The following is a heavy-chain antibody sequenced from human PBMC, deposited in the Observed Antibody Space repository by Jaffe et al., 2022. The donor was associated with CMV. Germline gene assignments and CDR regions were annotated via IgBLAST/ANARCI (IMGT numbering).Heavy chain of an antibody. CDR2: IDPNSGGT. J-gene: IGHJ4*02. V-gene: IGHV1-2*02. D-gene: IGHD6-25*01. CDR1: GLPFSDSY. Sequence: QVQLVQSGAELKKPGASVKVSCKVSGLPFSDSYVHWLRQAPERGLEWMGWIDPNSGGTEYAQKFQGRVTMTRDTSISTAYMDLSRLTSDDTAMYFCARVLGYTSGFDYWGQGTQVTVSS. CDR3: ARVLGYTSGFDY.